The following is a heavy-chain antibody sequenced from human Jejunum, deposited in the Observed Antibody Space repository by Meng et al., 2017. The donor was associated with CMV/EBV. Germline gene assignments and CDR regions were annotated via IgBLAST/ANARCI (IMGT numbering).Heavy chain of an antibody. J-gene: IGHJ4*02. V-gene: IGHV4-4*02. CDR3: ARGYCRSSSCYRGGNFDS. Sequence: IISNNWWSWVRQPPGKGLEWIGEIYYSGSTKSNPSLKSRVTMSVDKSKNQFSLNVTSMTAADTAVYYCARGYCRSSSCYRGGNFDSWGQGTLVTVSS. CDR2: IYYSGST. D-gene: IGHD2-2*01. CDR1: IISNNW.